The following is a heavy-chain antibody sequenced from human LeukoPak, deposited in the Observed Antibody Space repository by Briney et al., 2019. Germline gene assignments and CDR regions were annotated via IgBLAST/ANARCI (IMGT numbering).Heavy chain of an antibody. D-gene: IGHD3-16*02. CDR2: ISGSGGST. J-gene: IGHJ4*02. Sequence: GGSLRLSCAASGFTFSSYAMSWVRQAPGKGLDWVSAISGSGGSTYYADSVKCRFTISRDNSKNTQYLQMNSLRAEDTAVYYCAKGNYDYVRGSYRESHFDYWGQGTLVTVSS. CDR1: GFTFSSYA. CDR3: AKGNYDYVRGSYRESHFDY. V-gene: IGHV3-23*01.